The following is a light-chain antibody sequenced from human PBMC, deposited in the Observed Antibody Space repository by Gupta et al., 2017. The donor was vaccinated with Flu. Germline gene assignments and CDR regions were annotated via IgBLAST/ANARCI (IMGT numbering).Light chain of an antibody. V-gene: IGKV3-20*01. CDR1: QSVSNSY. CDR2: AAS. CDR3: QQDGSSPRT. J-gene: IGKJ1*01. Sequence: DTLSLSPGERATLACRASQSVSNSYLAWYQQRPGQAPRLLIYAASSRATGIPDRFSGSGSGTDFTLTISKLDPEDFAVYYCQQDGSSPRTFGPGTKVEIE.